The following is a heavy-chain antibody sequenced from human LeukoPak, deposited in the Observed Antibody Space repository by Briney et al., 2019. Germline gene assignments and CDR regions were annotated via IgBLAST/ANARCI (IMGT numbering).Heavy chain of an antibody. CDR2: VHKSGRT. Sequence: SESLSLTCALSTVSGSSGNFWSWVRQPPGEGLEWIGEVHKSGRTTYNPSFKTRVTISIDASKNQLSLELTSVTAADTAVYYCARELLGAPTPGAYWGQGTRVTV. CDR1: TVSGSSGNF. J-gene: IGHJ4*02. CDR3: ARELLGAPTPGAY. V-gene: IGHV4-4*02. D-gene: IGHD1-26*01.